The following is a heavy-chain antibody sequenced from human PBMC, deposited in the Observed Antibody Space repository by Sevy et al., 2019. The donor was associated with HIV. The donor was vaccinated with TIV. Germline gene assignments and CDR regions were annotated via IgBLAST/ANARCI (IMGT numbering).Heavy chain of an antibody. CDR2: IRSKAYGGTT. CDR3: TRPYYDILTGYYTYYFDY. Sequence: GGALRLSCTASGFTFGDYAMSWVRQAPGKGLEWVGFIRSKAYGGTTEYAASVKGRFTIPRDDSKSIAYLQMNSLKTEDTAVYYCTRPYYDILTGYYTYYFDYWGQGTLVTVSS. D-gene: IGHD3-9*01. CDR1: GFTFGDYA. V-gene: IGHV3-49*04. J-gene: IGHJ4*02.